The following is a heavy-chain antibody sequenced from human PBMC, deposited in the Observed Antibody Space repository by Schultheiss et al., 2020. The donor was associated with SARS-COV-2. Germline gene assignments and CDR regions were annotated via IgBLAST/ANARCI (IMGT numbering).Heavy chain of an antibody. CDR3: ARGLRWSGYYFDY. Sequence: SQTLSLTCTVSGGSISSYYWSWIRQPPGKGLEWIGEINHSGSTNYNPSLKSRVTISVDTSKNQFSLKLSSVTAADTAVYYCARGLRWSGYYFDYWGQGTLVTVSS. V-gene: IGHV4-34*01. J-gene: IGHJ4*02. CDR2: INHSGST. CDR1: GGSISSYY. D-gene: IGHD3-3*01.